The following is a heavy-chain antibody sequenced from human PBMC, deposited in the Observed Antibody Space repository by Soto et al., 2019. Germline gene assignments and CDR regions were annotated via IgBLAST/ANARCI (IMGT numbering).Heavy chain of an antibody. CDR1: GGSISSYY. Sequence: SETLSLTCTGSGGSISSYYWSWIRQPPGKGLEWIGYIYYSGSTNYNPSLKSRVTISVDTSKNHFSLKLSSVTAADTAVYYCARRYGGNLDYWGQGTLVTVS. V-gene: IGHV4-59*08. CDR2: IYYSGST. D-gene: IGHD1-26*01. J-gene: IGHJ4*02. CDR3: ARRYGGNLDY.